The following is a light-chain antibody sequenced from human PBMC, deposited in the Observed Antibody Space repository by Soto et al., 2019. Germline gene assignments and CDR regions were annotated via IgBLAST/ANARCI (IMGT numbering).Light chain of an antibody. V-gene: IGKV2-28*01. CDR2: LGS. CDR1: QNLLHSNGYNY. CDR3: MQARQTLMYT. J-gene: IGKJ2*01. Sequence: DIVMTQSPLSLPVTPGEPASISCRSSQNLLHSNGYNYVDWYLQKPGQSPQLLIYLGSTRASGGPDRFSGSGSGTDFTLSISRVEAEDVGVYYCMQARQTLMYTFGQGTKLEIK.